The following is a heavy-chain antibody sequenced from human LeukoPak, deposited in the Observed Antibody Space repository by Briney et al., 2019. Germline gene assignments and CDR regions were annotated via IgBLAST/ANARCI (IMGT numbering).Heavy chain of an antibody. D-gene: IGHD6-13*01. V-gene: IGHV3-9*01. CDR3: AKDSRYSSSSRFDP. CDR1: GFTFDDYA. J-gene: IGHJ5*02. Sequence: SLRLSCAASGFTFDDYAMHWVRHAPGKGLEWVSGISWNSGSIVYADSVKGRFTISRDNAKNSLYLQMNSLRAEDTALYYCAKDSRYSSSSRFDPWGQGTLVTVSS. CDR2: ISWNSGSI.